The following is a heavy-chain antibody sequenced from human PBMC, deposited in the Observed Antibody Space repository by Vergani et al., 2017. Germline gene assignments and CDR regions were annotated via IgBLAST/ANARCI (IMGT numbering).Heavy chain of an antibody. CDR1: EYSFDNYW. D-gene: IGHD1-1*01. J-gene: IGHJ5*02. Sequence: EVELVQSGPEMRKPGESLKISCKGSEYSFDNYWIGWVRQMPGKGLEWMGIIYPADSDTRYSPSFQGQVTTSADKSISTAVLQWDSLKASDTALYYCARHTTYTASWGKGTLVTVSS. CDR2: IYPADSDT. V-gene: IGHV5-51*01. CDR3: ARHTTYTAS.